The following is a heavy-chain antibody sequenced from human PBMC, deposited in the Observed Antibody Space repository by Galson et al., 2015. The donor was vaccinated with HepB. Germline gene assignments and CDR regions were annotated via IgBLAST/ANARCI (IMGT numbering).Heavy chain of an antibody. Sequence: SLRLSCAVSGLPFSDNWFHWIRQAPGKGLEWVSRINNDSSWASYADSVRGRFITSRDDSRSTVYLEMTSVRPDDTATYFCARDSYSSADTWGQGTLVIVS. J-gene: IGHJ5*02. CDR3: ARDSYSSADT. D-gene: IGHD6-19*01. V-gene: IGHV3-74*01. CDR2: INNDSSWA. CDR1: GLPFSDNW.